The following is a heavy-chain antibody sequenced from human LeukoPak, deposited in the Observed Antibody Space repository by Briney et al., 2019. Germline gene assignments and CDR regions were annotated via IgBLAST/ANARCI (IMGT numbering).Heavy chain of an antibody. Sequence: NXMSWVRQAPGKGLEGVSVIYSGGSTYYADSVKGRFTISRDNCKKTLYLQMNSLRAEDTAVYYCARDPDTDSSSNNWGQGTLVTVSS. J-gene: IGHJ4*02. V-gene: IGHV3-66*01. CDR2: IYSGGST. CDR3: ARDPDTDSSSNN. D-gene: IGHD6-6*01. CDR1: NX.